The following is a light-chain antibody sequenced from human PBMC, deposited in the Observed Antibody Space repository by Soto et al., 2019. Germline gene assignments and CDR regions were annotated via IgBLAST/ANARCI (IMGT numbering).Light chain of an antibody. Sequence: DIQMTQSPSTLSASVGDRVTITCRASQSISYWLAWYQQKPGKAPKVLIYDASSLESGVPSRFSGSGSGTEFTLTISSLQPDDLATYYCQHYNSYSEAFGQGTKVELK. CDR1: QSISYW. V-gene: IGKV1-5*01. CDR2: DAS. J-gene: IGKJ1*01. CDR3: QHYNSYSEA.